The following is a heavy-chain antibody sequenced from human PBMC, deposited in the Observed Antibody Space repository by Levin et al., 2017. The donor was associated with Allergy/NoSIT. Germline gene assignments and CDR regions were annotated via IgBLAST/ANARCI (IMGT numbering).Heavy chain of an antibody. CDR2: IHYTENT. V-gene: IGHV4-59*01. Sequence: SETLSLTCTVSGGSISSYFWSWIRQPPGKGLEWIGYIHYTENTNYNPSLKSRVTISVDTSKNQFSLDLSSVTAADTAVYYCARASFHIYTSGGDIWTNWFDTWGQGILVTVSA. CDR1: GGSISSYF. CDR3: ARASFHIYTSGGDIWTNWFDT. J-gene: IGHJ5*02. D-gene: IGHD2-21*01.